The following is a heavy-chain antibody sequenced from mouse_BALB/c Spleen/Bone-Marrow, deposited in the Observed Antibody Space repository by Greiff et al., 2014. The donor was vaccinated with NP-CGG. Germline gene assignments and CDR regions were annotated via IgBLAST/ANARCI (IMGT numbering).Heavy chain of an antibody. Sequence: QVQLQQPGDELVKPWASVKLSCMASGFTFTSYWIHWVKQRPGQGPEWIGEINPSNGRTNYNEKFKSKATLTEAKSSSTAYMQLSSLTSEDSAVYYCARDGNDRYAMDYWGQGTSVTVSS. J-gene: IGHJ4*01. D-gene: IGHD2-2*01. CDR1: GFTFTSYW. CDR2: INPSNGRT. CDR3: ARDGNDRYAMDY. V-gene: IGHV1S81*02.